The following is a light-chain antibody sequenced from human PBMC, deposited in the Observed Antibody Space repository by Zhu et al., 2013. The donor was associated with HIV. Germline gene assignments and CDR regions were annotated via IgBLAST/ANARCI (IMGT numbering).Light chain of an antibody. J-gene: IGKJ4*01. CDR3: QSYDNSAALT. CDR2: GSS. V-gene: IGKV3-20*01. Sequence: EIVLMQSPGSLSLSRGESATLSCRASQTVSYRHIAWYHQKPGQPPRLLLYGSSSRAPGIPERFSGSGSGTDFTLTISRLEPEDFALYFCQSYDNSAALTFGAGTEVEI. CDR1: QTVSYRH.